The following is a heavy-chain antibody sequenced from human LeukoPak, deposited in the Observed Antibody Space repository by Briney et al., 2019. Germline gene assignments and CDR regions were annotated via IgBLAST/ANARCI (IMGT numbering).Heavy chain of an antibody. J-gene: IGHJ5*02. CDR3: ARDIGGVAYYYGSGSYSSLYNWFDP. CDR1: GGTFSSYA. CDR2: IIPIFGTA. Sequence: ASVKVSCKASGGTFSSYAISWVRQAPGQGLEWMGGIIPIFGTANYAQKFQGRVTITADESTSTAYMELSSLRSEDTAVYYCARDIGGVAYYYGSGSYSSLYNWFDPWGQGTLVTVSS. V-gene: IGHV1-69*13. D-gene: IGHD3-10*01.